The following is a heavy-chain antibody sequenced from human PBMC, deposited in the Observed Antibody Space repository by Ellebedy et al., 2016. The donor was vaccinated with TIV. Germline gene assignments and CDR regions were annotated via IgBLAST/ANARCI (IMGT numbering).Heavy chain of an antibody. V-gene: IGHV3-23*01. CDR3: AKGTSSGFNYDRVGSEY. D-gene: IGHD3-22*01. Sequence: GGSLRLSCAASGFTFSSFAMHWVRQAPGKGLEWLSVISGGGDSTYPADSVKGRFTITRDNSKNTRYLQMDRLRAEDTAVYYCAKGTSSGFNYDRVGSEYWGQGALVTVSS. J-gene: IGHJ4*02. CDR1: GFTFSSFA. CDR2: ISGGGDST.